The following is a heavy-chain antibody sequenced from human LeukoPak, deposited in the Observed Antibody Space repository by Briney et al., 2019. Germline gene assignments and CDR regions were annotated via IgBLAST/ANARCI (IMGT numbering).Heavy chain of an antibody. CDR3: ATTNVLLWFGELSKTAYFDY. Sequence: SEALSLTCAVYGGSFSGYYWSWIRQPPGKGLEWIGEINHSGGTNYNPSLKSRVTISVDTSKNQFSLKLSSVTAADTAVYYCATTNVLLWFGELSKTAYFDYWGQGTLVTVSS. CDR1: GGSFSGYY. D-gene: IGHD3-10*01. CDR2: INHSGGT. V-gene: IGHV4-34*01. J-gene: IGHJ4*02.